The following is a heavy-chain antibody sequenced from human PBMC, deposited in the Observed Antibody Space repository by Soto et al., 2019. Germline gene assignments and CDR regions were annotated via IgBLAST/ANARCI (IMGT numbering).Heavy chain of an antibody. V-gene: IGHV4-34*01. D-gene: IGHD6-13*01. CDR2: INHSGST. CDR1: GGSFSGYY. J-gene: IGHJ5*02. Sequence: QVQLQQWGAGLLKPSETLSLTCAVYGGSFSGYYWSWIRQPPGKGLEWIGEINHSGSTNYNPSLKSRVTISVDTSKNQFSLKLSSVTAADTAVYYCARVPYSSSWWDPQTNWFDPWGQGTLVTVSS. CDR3: ARVPYSSSWWDPQTNWFDP.